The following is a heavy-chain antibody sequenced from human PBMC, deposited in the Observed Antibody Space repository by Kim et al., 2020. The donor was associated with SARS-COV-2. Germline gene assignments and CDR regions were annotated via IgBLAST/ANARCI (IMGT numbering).Heavy chain of an antibody. D-gene: IGHD3-22*01. CDR1: GFTFSDYY. CDR2: ISSSSSYT. V-gene: IGHV3-11*06. J-gene: IGHJ5*02. Sequence: GGSLRLSCAASGFTFSDYYMSWIRQAPGKGLEWVSYISSSSSYTNYADSVKGRFTISRDNAKNSLYLQMNSLRAEDTAVYYCARDDSSDYYDSSGYDNWFDPWGQGTLVTVSS. CDR3: ARDDSSDYYDSSGYDNWFDP.